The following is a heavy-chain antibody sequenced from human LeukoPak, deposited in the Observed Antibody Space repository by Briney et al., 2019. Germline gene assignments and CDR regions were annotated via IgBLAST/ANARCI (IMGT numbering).Heavy chain of an antibody. CDR2: ISAYNGNT. V-gene: IGHV1-18*01. D-gene: IGHD3-22*01. CDR3: ARDPPDSSGPEYFQH. Sequence: ASVKVSCKASGYTFTSYGISWVRQAPGQGLEWMGWISAYNGNTNYAQKLQGRVTMTTDTSTSTAYMELRSLRSDDTAVYYCARDPPDSSGPEYFQHWGQGTLVTVSS. CDR1: GYTFTSYG. J-gene: IGHJ1*01.